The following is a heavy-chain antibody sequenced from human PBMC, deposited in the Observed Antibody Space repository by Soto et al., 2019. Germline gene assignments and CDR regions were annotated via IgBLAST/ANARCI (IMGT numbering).Heavy chain of an antibody. CDR2: FDPEDGET. CDR3: ETYPYDSSGYYYS. Sequence: ASVKVSCKVSGYTLTELSMHWVRQAPGKGLEWMGGFDPEDGETIHAQKFQGRVTMTEDTSTDTAYMELSSLRSEDTAVYYCETYPYDSSGYYYSWGQGTLVTVSS. D-gene: IGHD3-22*01. V-gene: IGHV1-24*01. CDR1: GYTLTELS. J-gene: IGHJ4*02.